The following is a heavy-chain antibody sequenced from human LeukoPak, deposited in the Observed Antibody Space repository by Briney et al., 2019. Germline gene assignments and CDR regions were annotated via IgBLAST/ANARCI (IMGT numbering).Heavy chain of an antibody. Sequence: ASVKVSCKVSGYTLTVLSMHWLRQAPGKGLEWMGGFDTEDSEKIYAQKFQGRISMTEDTSTDTAYMELSSLRSEDTDVYYRATVTGTTFAFDYWGQGTLVTVSS. CDR2: FDTEDSEK. CDR1: GYTLTVLS. D-gene: IGHD1-7*01. J-gene: IGHJ4*02. V-gene: IGHV1-24*01. CDR3: ATVTGTTFAFDY.